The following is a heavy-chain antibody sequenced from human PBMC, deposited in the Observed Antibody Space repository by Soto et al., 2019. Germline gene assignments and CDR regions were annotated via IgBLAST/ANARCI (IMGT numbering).Heavy chain of an antibody. D-gene: IGHD3-9*01. Sequence: SETLSLTCTVSGASVSASYWWSWVRQSPGKGLEWIGEIHYSESTNYNPSLKSRVTISLDKSKNQFSLKLNSVTAADTAMYYCTRALLRSLDSWGQGTLVTVSS. J-gene: IGHJ4*02. CDR3: TRALLRSLDS. CDR1: GASVSASYW. CDR2: IHYSEST. V-gene: IGHV4-4*02.